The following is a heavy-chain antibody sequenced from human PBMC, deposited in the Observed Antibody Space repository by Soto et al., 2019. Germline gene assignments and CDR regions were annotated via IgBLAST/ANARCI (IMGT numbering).Heavy chain of an antibody. D-gene: IGHD6-6*01. V-gene: IGHV4-61*01. CDR2: IYYSGST. Sequence: SQTLSLTCTVSVGSVSSGSYYWIWIRHPPGKGLEWIGYIYYSGSTNYNPSLKSRVTISVDTSKNQFSLKLSSVTAADTAVYYCARMKGQLVPYYFDYWGQGTLVTVSS. CDR3: ARMKGQLVPYYFDY. CDR1: VGSVSSGSYY. J-gene: IGHJ4*02.